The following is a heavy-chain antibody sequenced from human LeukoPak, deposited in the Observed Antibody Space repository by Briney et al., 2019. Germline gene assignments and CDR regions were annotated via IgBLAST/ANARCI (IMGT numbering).Heavy chain of an antibody. J-gene: IGHJ4*02. CDR2: ISGSGGST. Sequence: GGSLRLSCAASGFTFSSYAMSWVRQAPGKGLEWVSAISGSGGSTYYADSVKGRFTLSRDNSKNTLYLQMNSLRAEDTAVYYCAKSPYSSSSGLLDYWGQGTLVTVSS. CDR1: GFTFSSYA. V-gene: IGHV3-23*01. D-gene: IGHD6-6*01. CDR3: AKSPYSSSSGLLDY.